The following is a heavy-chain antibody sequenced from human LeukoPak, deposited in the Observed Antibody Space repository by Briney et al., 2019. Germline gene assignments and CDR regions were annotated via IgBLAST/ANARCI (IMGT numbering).Heavy chain of an antibody. CDR2: ISGSGGST. J-gene: IGHJ4*02. Sequence: GGSLRLSCAASGFTFSSYAMSWVRQAPGKGLEWVSAISGSGGSTYYADSVKGRFTISRDNAENSLYLQMNSLRVEDTAVYYCARGPGNPTRNDYWGQGTLVTVSS. CDR3: ARGPGNPTRNDY. CDR1: GFTFSSYA. V-gene: IGHV3-23*01.